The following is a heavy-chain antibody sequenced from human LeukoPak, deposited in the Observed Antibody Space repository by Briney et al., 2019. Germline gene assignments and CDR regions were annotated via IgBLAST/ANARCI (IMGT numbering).Heavy chain of an antibody. J-gene: IGHJ5*02. CDR2: FYARGNT. Sequence: PSETLSLTCTVSGGSISNYYWSWLRQPAGKGLEWIGRFYARGNTNYNPSLKSRATMSVDTSKNQLSLKLTSVTAADTAVYYCAKGSTVTTSRNWFDPWGQGTLVTVSS. CDR3: AKGSTVTTSRNWFDP. V-gene: IGHV4-4*07. CDR1: GGSISNYY. D-gene: IGHD4-17*01.